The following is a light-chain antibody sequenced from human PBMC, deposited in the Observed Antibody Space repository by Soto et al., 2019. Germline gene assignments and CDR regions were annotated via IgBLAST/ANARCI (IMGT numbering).Light chain of an antibody. V-gene: IGKV3-20*01. Sequence: EIVLTQSPGTLSLSPGERATLSCRASQSVSSSYLAWYQQKPGQAPRLLIYGASSRATGIPDRFSGSGSGTDFTRTISRLEPEDFAVYYCQQYGSSPGFGGGTKVEIK. CDR3: QQYGSSPG. J-gene: IGKJ4*02. CDR1: QSVSSSY. CDR2: GAS.